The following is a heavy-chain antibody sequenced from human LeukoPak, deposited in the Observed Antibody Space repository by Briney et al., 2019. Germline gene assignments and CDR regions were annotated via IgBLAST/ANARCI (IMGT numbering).Heavy chain of an antibody. CDR3: ARGLGSGTYTDFYMDV. J-gene: IGHJ6*03. Sequence: GGSLRLSCAASGFTFSGYWMSWLRQAPGKGLERVANIKQDGGEKYYVDSVKGRFTISRDNAKNSLYLQMNSLRAEDTAVYYCARGLGSGTYTDFYMDVWAKGTTVTVSS. CDR2: IKQDGGEK. V-gene: IGHV3-7*01. CDR1: GFTFSGYW. D-gene: IGHD3-10*01.